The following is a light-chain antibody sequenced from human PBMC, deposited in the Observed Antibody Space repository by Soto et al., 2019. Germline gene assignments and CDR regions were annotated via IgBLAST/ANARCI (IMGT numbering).Light chain of an antibody. Sequence: EIVMTQSPATLSVSPGERATLSCRASQSVSSNFLAWYQQKPGQAPRLLIFDASTRATGIPDRFSGSGSGTDFTLTISRLEPEDFAVYYCQQYGSSGTFGQGTKV. CDR2: DAS. CDR3: QQYGSSGT. J-gene: IGKJ1*01. V-gene: IGKV3-20*01. CDR1: QSVSSNF.